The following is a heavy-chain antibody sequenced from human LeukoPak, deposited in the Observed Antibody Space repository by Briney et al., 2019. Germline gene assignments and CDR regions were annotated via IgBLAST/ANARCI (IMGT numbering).Heavy chain of an antibody. CDR2: INPNSGGT. CDR1: GYTFTGYY. V-gene: IGHV1-2*02. D-gene: IGHD4-17*01. J-gene: IGHJ6*02. Sequence: GASVKVSCKASGYTFTGYYMHWVRQAPGQGLEWMGWINPNSGGTNYAQKFQGRVTMTRDTSISTAYMELSRLRSDDTAVYYCARMTTVTVQGYYGMDVWGQGTTVTVSS. CDR3: ARMTTVTVQGYYGMDV.